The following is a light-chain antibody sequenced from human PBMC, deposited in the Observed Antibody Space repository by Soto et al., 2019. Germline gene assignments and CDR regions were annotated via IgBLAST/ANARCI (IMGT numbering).Light chain of an antibody. J-gene: IGKJ1*01. Sequence: EIVMTQSPATLSVSPGDRATLSCRASQSVSSNLAWYQQKPGQAPRLPIHGASTRATGIPARFSGSGSGTEFTLTISRLEPEDFAVYYCQQYGSSPPTFGPGTQVDIK. CDR3: QQYGSSPPT. CDR1: QSVSSN. CDR2: GAS. V-gene: IGKV3-15*01.